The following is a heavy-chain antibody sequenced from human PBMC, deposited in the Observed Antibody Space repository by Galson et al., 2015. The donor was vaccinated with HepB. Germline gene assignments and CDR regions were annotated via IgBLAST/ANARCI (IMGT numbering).Heavy chain of an antibody. CDR2: ISSSSSYI. CDR1: GFTFSSYS. D-gene: IGHD2-2*01. Sequence: SLRLSCAASGFTFSSYSMNWVRQAPGKGLEWVSSISSSSSYIYYADSVKGRFTISRDNAKNSLYLQMNSLRAEDTAVYYCARDGGPIVVVPAARYYYHGMDVWGQGTTVTVSS. V-gene: IGHV3-21*01. J-gene: IGHJ6*02. CDR3: ARDGGPIVVVPAARYYYHGMDV.